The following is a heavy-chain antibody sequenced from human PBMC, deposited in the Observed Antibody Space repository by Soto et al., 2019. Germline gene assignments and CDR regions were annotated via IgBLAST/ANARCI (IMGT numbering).Heavy chain of an antibody. CDR1: GFSLSTYHMG. J-gene: IGHJ4*02. Sequence: KESGPTLVRPAQTPTLTCDFSGFSLSTYHMGVAWIRQPPGKALEWLALIYWDDDKRYSPSLKDRLAISKGTSSNQVVLTITNVDPGDTATYFCAHAGDYDLLTFDHWGPGTLVTVSS. V-gene: IGHV2-5*02. CDR2: IYWDDDK. CDR3: AHAGDYDLLTFDH. D-gene: IGHD4-17*01.